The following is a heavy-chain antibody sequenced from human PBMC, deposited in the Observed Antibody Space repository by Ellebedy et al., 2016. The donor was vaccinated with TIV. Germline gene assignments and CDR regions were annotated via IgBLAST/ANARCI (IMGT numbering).Heavy chain of an antibody. CDR2: ISNRDRT. D-gene: IGHD1-14*01. CDR1: GDSISSSSDY. J-gene: IGHJ6*03. V-gene: IGHV4-39*01. CDR3: ATFNQYYTYLGV. Sequence: SETLSLTXTVSGDSISSSSDYWVWIRQPPGMGPEWIGTISNRDRTDYNPSLKSRVFILVDASKNQFFLKLTSVTAADTAVYYCATFNQYYTYLGVWGKGTTVIVSS.